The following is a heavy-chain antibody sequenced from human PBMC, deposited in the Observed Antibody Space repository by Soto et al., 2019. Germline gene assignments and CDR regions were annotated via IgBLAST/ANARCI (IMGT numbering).Heavy chain of an antibody. CDR3: ARAGYSYGYRY. D-gene: IGHD5-18*01. J-gene: IGHJ4*02. CDR1: GGSFSGYY. Sequence: SETLSLTCAVYGGSFSGYYWSWIRRPPGKGLEWIGEINHSGSTNYNPSLKSRVTISVDTSKNQFSLKLSSVTAADTAVYYCARAGYSYGYRYWGQGTLVTGSS. CDR2: INHSGST. V-gene: IGHV4-34*01.